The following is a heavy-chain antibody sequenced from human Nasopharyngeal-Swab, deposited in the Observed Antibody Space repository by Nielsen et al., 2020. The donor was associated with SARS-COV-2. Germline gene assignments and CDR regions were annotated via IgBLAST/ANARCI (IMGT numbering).Heavy chain of an antibody. J-gene: IGHJ4*02. CDR2: IGAYNGNT. D-gene: IGHD3-3*01. Sequence: ASVKVSCKASVYIFTRYDIIWVRQARGQGLAWMGWIGAYNGNTNYAQKFQDRVTLPTDTSTSTVYMELRSLRSDDTAVYYCARHGVAEDYWGQGTLVTVSS. CDR3: ARHGVAEDY. V-gene: IGHV1-18*01. CDR1: VYIFTRYD.